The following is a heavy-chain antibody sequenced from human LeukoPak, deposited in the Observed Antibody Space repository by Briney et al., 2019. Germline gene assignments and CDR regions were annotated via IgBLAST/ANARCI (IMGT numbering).Heavy chain of an antibody. V-gene: IGHV3-48*01. CDR1: GFTFSSYS. CDR3: ARSDSGSYFYYYYMDV. J-gene: IGHJ6*03. CDR2: ISSSSSTI. D-gene: IGHD1-26*01. Sequence: GGSLRLSCAASGFTFSSYSMNWVRQAPGKGLEWVSYISSSSSTIYYADSVKGRFTISRDNAKNSLYLQMNSLRAEDTAVYCCARSDSGSYFYYYYMDVWGKGTTVTVSS.